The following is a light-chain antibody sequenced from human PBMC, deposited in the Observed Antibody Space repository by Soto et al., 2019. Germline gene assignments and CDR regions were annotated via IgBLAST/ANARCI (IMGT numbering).Light chain of an antibody. CDR1: RSVNLW. V-gene: IGKV1-5*01. CDR3: QQYNSYSWT. J-gene: IGKJ1*01. Sequence: DNQMTQSPSTLSSSLGDRVTLTCRASRSVNLWLAWYKQKPGKAPKLLIYDASSLESGVPSRFRGSGSGTEFTLTISSLKPDDFETYYCQQYNSYSWTFGQGTKVDIK. CDR2: DAS.